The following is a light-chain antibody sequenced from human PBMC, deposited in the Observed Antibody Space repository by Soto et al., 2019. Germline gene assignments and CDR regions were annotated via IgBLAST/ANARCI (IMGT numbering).Light chain of an antibody. J-gene: IGKJ4*01. CDR2: GAS. CDR3: QQYASSPLT. Sequence: EIVLTQSPGTLSLSPGERATLSSRASQSVTSSYLAWYQQKAGQAPRRLIHGASNRATGIPDRFSGSGSGTDFTLTISRLEPEDFAVYYCQQYASSPLTFGGGTKVEMK. V-gene: IGKV3-20*01. CDR1: QSVTSSY.